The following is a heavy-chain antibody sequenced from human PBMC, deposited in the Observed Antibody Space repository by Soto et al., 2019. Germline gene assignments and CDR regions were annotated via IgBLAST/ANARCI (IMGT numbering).Heavy chain of an antibody. Sequence: GGSLRLSCAASGFTFILYGMHWVRQAPGKGLEWVSYISHDGSDMYYAGSVKGRFTISRDNAKNSLSLQMNSLRAEDTAVYYCVRDHIWSFDYWGQGTPVTVSS. D-gene: IGHD3-10*01. CDR2: ISHDGSDM. CDR3: VRDHIWSFDY. CDR1: GFTFILYG. V-gene: IGHV3-48*01. J-gene: IGHJ4*02.